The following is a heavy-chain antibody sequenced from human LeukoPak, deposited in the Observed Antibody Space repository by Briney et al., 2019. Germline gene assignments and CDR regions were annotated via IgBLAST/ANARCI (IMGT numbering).Heavy chain of an antibody. CDR3: ARGSLKPGYSYEN. D-gene: IGHD5-18*01. V-gene: IGHV3-30*03. CDR2: ISYDGSNK. CDR1: GFTFSSYG. J-gene: IGHJ4*02. Sequence: PGGSLRLSCAASGFTFSSYGMHWVHQAPGKGLEWVAVISYDGSNKYYADSVKGRFTISRDNSKNTLYLQMNSLRAEDTAVYYCARGSLKPGYSYENWGQGTLVTVSS.